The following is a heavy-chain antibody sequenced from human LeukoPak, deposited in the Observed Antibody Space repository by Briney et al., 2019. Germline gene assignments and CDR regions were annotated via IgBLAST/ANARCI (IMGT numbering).Heavy chain of an antibody. V-gene: IGHV5-51*01. D-gene: IGHD4-23*01. Sequence: GESLKISCKGSGYSFTSYWIGWVRQMPGKGLEWMGIIYPGDSDTRYSPSFQGQVTISADKSISTAYLQWSSLKASDTAMYYCARRERPVVTPNAFDIWGQGTMVTVSS. CDR2: IYPGDSDT. CDR3: ARRERPVVTPNAFDI. CDR1: GYSFTSYW. J-gene: IGHJ3*02.